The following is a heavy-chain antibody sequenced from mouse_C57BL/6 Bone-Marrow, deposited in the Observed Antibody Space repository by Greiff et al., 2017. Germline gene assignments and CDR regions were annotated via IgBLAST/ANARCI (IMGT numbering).Heavy chain of an antibody. J-gene: IGHJ1*03. V-gene: IGHV1-4*01. CDR2: INPSSGYT. D-gene: IGHD1-1*01. CDR3: ARDYYGSSYWYFDV. Sequence: QVHVKQSGAELARPGASVKMSCKASGYTFTSYTMHWVKQRPGQGLEWIGYINPSSGYTKYNQKFKDKATLTADKSSSTAYMQLSSLTSDDSAVYYCARDYYGSSYWYFDVWGTGTTVTVSS. CDR1: GYTFTSYT.